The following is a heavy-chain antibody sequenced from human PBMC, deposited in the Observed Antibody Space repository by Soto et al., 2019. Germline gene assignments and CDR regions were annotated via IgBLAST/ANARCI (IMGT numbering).Heavy chain of an antibody. J-gene: IGHJ4*02. D-gene: IGHD4-17*01. CDR3: ARSHDYGDYSFSY. V-gene: IGHV4-34*01. Sequence: PSETLSLTCAVYGGSFSGYYWSWIRQPPGKGLEWIGEINHSGSTNYNPSLKSRVTISVDTSKNQFSLKLSSVTAADTAVYYCARSHDYGDYSFSYWGQGTLVTVSS. CDR2: INHSGST. CDR1: GGSFSGYY.